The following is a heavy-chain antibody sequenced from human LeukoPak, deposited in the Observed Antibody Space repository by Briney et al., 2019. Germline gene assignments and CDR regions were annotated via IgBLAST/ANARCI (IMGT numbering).Heavy chain of an antibody. V-gene: IGHV4-34*01. D-gene: IGHD3-10*01. J-gene: IGHJ4*02. CDR2: MNHSGST. CDR1: GGPFTANY. Sequence: SETLSLTCAVYGGPFTANYWSWIRQPPGKGLEWIGEMNHSGSTNYNPSLKSRVTISVDTSKKQLSLKLTSVSAADTAVYYCARSLWFGELYNWGQGTLVTVSS. CDR3: ARSLWFGELYN.